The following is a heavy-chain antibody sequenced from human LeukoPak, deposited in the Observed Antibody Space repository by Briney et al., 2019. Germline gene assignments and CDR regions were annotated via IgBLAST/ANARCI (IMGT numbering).Heavy chain of an antibody. Sequence: SETLSLTCTDSGGSISSYYWSWIRQPPGKGLEWIGYIYTSGSTNYNPSLKSRVTISVDTSKNQFSLKLSSVTAADTAVYYCARRAIYYYYMDVWGKGTTVTVSS. J-gene: IGHJ6*03. V-gene: IGHV4-4*09. CDR2: IYTSGST. CDR1: GGSISSYY. CDR3: ARRAIYYYYMDV.